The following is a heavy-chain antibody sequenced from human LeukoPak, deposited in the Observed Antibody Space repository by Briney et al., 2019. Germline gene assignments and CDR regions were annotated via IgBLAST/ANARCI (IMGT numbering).Heavy chain of an antibody. CDR1: GDSVSSNSAA. CDR2: TYYGSKWYN. Sequence: SQTLSLTCAISGDSVSSNSAAWNWIRQSPSRGLEWLGRTYYGSKWYNDYAVSVKSRITINPDTSKNQFSLQLNSVTPEDTAVYYCARAAAAGFLYYYYYGMDVWGQGTTVTVSS. CDR3: ARAAAAGFLYYYYYGMDV. J-gene: IGHJ6*02. V-gene: IGHV6-1*01. D-gene: IGHD6-13*01.